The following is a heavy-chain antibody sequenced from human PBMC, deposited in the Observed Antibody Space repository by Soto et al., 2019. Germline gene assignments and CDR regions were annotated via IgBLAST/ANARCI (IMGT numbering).Heavy chain of an antibody. J-gene: IGHJ5*02. CDR1: GASTNSSAW. CDR3: ARDKGGTSTS. CDR2: IYRGGNT. Sequence: SETLSLTCTVSGASTNSSAWWSWVRQAPGRGLEWIGDIYRGGNTNYNPSLKSRLIVSIDKSKNQFSLNLNSVTAADTAIYYCARDKGGTSTSWGQGALVTVSS. D-gene: IGHD1-7*01. V-gene: IGHV4-4*02.